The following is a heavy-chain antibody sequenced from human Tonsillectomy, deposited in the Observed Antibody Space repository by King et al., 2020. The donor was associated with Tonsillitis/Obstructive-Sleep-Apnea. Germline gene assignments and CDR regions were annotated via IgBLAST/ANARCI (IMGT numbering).Heavy chain of an antibody. CDR2: IDHSGGT. CDR1: GGSFSGYY. D-gene: IGHD4-17*01. V-gene: IGHV4-34*01. CDR3: ASEMAYGVNAFDI. J-gene: IGHJ3*02. Sequence: VQLQQWGAGLLKPSETLSLTCAVYGGSFSGYYWSWIRQPPGKGLEWIREIDHSGGTNYNPSLKSRVTISVDTSKNQFSLKLSSVTAADTAVYYCASEMAYGVNAFDIWGQGTMVTVSS.